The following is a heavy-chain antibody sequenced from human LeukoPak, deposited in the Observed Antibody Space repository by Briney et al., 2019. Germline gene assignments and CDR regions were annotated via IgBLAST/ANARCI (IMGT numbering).Heavy chain of an antibody. CDR3: ASSSSGSYYTGFDI. CDR2: IFYSGST. Sequence: SETLSLTCSVSGGSIRNYYWTWIRQPPGKGLEWIGYIFYSGSTNYNPSLKSRVTISLDTSKNHFSLKLNSVTAADAAVYYCASSSSGSYYTGFDIWGQGTMVAVAS. V-gene: IGHV4-59*01. D-gene: IGHD3-10*01. CDR1: GGSIRNYY. J-gene: IGHJ3*02.